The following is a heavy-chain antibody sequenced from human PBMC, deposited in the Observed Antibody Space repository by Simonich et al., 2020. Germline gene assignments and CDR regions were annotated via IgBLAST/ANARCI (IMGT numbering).Heavy chain of an antibody. D-gene: IGHD2-15*01. CDR1: GYTFTSYD. Sequence: QVQLVQSGVEVKKPGASVKVSCKASGYTFTSYDINWVRQATGQGLEWMGWMNTNRGNTGYAQKFQGRVTITRNTSISTASMGLSILRSEDTAVYYCARGRGGMSRGYVDYWGQGTLVTVSS. V-gene: IGHV1-8*03. J-gene: IGHJ4*02. CDR2: MNTNRGNT. CDR3: ARGRGGMSRGYVDY.